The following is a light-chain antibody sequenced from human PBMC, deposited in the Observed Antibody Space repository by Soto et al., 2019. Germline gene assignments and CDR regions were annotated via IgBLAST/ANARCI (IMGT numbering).Light chain of an antibody. CDR1: SSNIGMNS. Sequence: QPVLTQSPSASGTPGQRVTISCSGKSSNIGMNSVNWYQQVPGAAPKLLIYSNDQRPSGVPHRISGSRSGTSASLAISELQSEDEADYYCAAWDDTLGGHVAFGGGTQLTVL. CDR3: AAWDDTLGGHVA. V-gene: IGLV1-44*01. J-gene: IGLJ2*01. CDR2: SND.